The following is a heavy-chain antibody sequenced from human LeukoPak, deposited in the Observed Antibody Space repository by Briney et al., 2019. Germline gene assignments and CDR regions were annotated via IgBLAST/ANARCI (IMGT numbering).Heavy chain of an antibody. CDR2: ISGSGGST. V-gene: IGHV3-23*01. Sequence: GGSLRLSCAASGFTFSSYAMSWVRQAPGKGLEWVSAISGSGGSTYYADSVKGRFTISRDNSKDTLYLQMNSLRAEDTAVYYCAKDLAAVKYYFDYWGQGTLVTVSS. CDR1: GFTFSSYA. J-gene: IGHJ4*02. CDR3: AKDLAAVKYYFDY. D-gene: IGHD6-13*01.